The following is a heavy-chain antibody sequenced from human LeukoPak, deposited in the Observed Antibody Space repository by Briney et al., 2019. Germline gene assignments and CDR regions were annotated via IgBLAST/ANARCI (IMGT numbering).Heavy chain of an antibody. V-gene: IGHV4-39*07. CDR3: ARVTHCGGGCYSLGAHYYYYMDV. CDR2: IYYSGST. CDR1: GGSISSSSYY. Sequence: PSETLSLTCTVSGGSISSSSYYWGWIRQPPGKGLEWIGSIYYSGSTYYNPSLKSRVTISVDTSKNQFSLKLSSVTAADTAVYYCARVTHCGGGCYSLGAHYYYYMDVWGKGTTVTVSS. J-gene: IGHJ6*03. D-gene: IGHD2-21*02.